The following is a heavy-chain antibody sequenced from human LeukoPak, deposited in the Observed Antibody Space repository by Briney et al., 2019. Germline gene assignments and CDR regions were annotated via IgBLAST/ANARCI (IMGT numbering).Heavy chain of an antibody. V-gene: IGHV7-4-1*02. CDR3: ASDIAAAGNAFDI. Sequence: ASVKVSCKASGYTFTSYGISWVRQAPGQGLEWMGWINTNTGNPTYAQGFTGRFVFSLDTSVSTAYLQISSLKAEDTAVYYCASDIAAAGNAFDIWGQGTMVTVSS. CDR2: INTNTGNP. CDR1: GYTFTSYG. D-gene: IGHD6-13*01. J-gene: IGHJ3*02.